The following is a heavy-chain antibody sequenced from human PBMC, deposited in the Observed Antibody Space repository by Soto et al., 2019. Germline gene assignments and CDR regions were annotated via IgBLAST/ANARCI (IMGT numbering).Heavy chain of an antibody. CDR3: ARGVRH. CDR2: ITYGGST. J-gene: IGHJ4*01. CDR1: GGSISSGGYY. V-gene: IGHV4-31*03. Sequence: QVQLQESGPGLVQPSQTLSLTCTVSGGSISSGGYYWSWIRQHPGTGLEWIGHITYGGSTYYNTSLKRRVTISVDTSMNQCSLIVTSVTAADTAVDYCARGVRHWGRGPLVPVSS.